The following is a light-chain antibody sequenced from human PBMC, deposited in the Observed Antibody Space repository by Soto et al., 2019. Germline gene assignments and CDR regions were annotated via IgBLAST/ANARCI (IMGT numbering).Light chain of an antibody. CDR2: RNS. J-gene: IGLJ2*01. V-gene: IGLV1-47*01. Sequence: QSVLTQPPSASGTPGQRVTISCSGSSSNIGSNYVFWYQQLPGTAPKVLMYRNSQRPSGVPDRFSGSKSGTSASLAISGLRSEDESDYYCASWDDSLSGFVVFGGGTQLTFL. CDR3: ASWDDSLSGFVV. CDR1: SSNIGSNY.